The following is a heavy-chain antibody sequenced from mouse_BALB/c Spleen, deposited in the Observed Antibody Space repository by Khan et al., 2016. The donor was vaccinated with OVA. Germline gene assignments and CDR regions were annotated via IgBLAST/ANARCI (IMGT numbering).Heavy chain of an antibody. CDR1: GYTFTNYG. CDR3: ARPPCFSCVMGY. J-gene: IGHJ4*01. V-gene: IGHV9-3-1*01. CDR2: INTYTGEP. Sequence: QIQLVQSGPELKKPGETVKISCKASGYTFTNYGMNWVKQAPGRGLKWMGWINTYTGEPTYADDFKGRFVFSLETSASTAYLQINNLKNEDTATYFCARPPCFSCVMGYWGQGTSVTVSS.